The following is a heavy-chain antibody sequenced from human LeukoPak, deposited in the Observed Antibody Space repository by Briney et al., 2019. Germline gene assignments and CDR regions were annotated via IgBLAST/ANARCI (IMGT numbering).Heavy chain of an antibody. J-gene: IGHJ4*02. CDR2: MSYDGSNK. D-gene: IGHD6-19*01. V-gene: IGHV3-30*18. CDR1: GFTFSSYG. Sequence: GRSLRLSCAASGFTFSSYGMHWVRQARGKGLEGVAFMSYDGSNKYYADSVKGRFTISRDNSKNTLYLQMNSLRAEDTALYYCAKNTVAATWGPFDYWGQGTLVAVSS. CDR3: AKNTVAATWGPFDY.